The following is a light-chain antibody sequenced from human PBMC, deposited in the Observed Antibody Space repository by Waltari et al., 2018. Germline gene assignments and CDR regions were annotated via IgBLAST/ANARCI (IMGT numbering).Light chain of an antibody. CDR1: PGIRNY. J-gene: IGKJ4*01. CDR3: LQHSGYPIT. CDR2: TAS. Sequence: DIQMTQSPSAMSASVGDTVPIPCRASPGIRNYLAWFQQKPGNAPKHLIYTASSLQSGVPSRFSGSGSGTEFTLTISSLQPEDFATYYCLQHSGYPITFGGGTKVEIK. V-gene: IGKV1-17*03.